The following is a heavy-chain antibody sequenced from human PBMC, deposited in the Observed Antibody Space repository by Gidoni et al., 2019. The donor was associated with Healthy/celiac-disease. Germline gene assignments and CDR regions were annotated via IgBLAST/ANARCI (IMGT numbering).Heavy chain of an antibody. J-gene: IGHJ6*03. Sequence: EVQLVESGGGLVQPGGSLRLSCAASGFTFSSYWMSWVRQAPGKGLEWVANIKQDGSEKYYVDSVKGRFTISRDNAKNSLYLQMNSLRAEDTAVYYCARVKRDYDYIDTAMANYYYYYMDVWGKGTTVTVSS. D-gene: IGHD5-18*01. CDR1: GFTFSSYW. CDR3: ARVKRDYDYIDTAMANYYYYYMDV. V-gene: IGHV3-7*01. CDR2: IKQDGSEK.